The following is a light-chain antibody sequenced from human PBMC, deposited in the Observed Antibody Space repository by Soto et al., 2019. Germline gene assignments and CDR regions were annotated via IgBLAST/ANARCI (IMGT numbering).Light chain of an antibody. CDR2: GAS. V-gene: IGKV3-15*01. Sequence: IVMTQSPATLSVSPGERATLSCRASQSVSSNLAWYQQKPGQAPGLLMYGASTRATGIPARFSGSGSGTEFTLTISSLQSEDFAVYYCHQYNKWPSFTFGGGTKVEIK. J-gene: IGKJ4*01. CDR1: QSVSSN. CDR3: HQYNKWPSFT.